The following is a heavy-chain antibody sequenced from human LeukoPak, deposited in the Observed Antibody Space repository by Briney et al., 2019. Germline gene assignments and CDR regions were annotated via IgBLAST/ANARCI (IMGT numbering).Heavy chain of an antibody. V-gene: IGHV3-23*01. Sequence: GGSLRLSCAASGFTFSSFAMSWVRQAPGQGLEWVSAISDNSGNTYYADSVKGRFTISRDNSENTLYLQMNSLRAEDTAVYYCAKSDLNYGGNPDYWGQGTLVTVSS. J-gene: IGHJ4*02. CDR2: ISDNSGNT. CDR1: GFTFSSFA. D-gene: IGHD4-23*01. CDR3: AKSDLNYGGNPDY.